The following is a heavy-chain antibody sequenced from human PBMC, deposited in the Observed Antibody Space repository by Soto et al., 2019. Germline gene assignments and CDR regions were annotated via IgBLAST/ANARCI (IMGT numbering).Heavy chain of an antibody. J-gene: IGHJ4*02. CDR2: IFQSGTT. D-gene: IGHD6-19*01. CDR1: GGSISSGHW. Sequence: QVELQESGPGLVKTSGALSLTCAVSGGSISSGHWWSWVRQPPGEGLEWIGEIFQSGTTNYNPSVESRVIISMDKSKNLFSLEVTSVTAAAMAVYFCARHIAVAGTRGFDYWGQGTLVTVSS. CDR3: ARHIAVAGTRGFDY. V-gene: IGHV4-4*02.